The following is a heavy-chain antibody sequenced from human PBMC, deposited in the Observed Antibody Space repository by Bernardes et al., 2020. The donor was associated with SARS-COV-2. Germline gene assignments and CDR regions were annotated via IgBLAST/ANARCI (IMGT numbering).Heavy chain of an antibody. Sequence: GASRKISCKGSGYSFTSYWISWVRQMPGKGLEWMGSIDPSDSYTNYSPSFQGHVTISADKSISTAYLQWSSLKASDTAMYYCASARKYSSGWYVLDGMDVWGQGTTVTVSS. CDR1: GYSFTSYW. J-gene: IGHJ6*02. D-gene: IGHD6-19*01. CDR3: ASARKYSSGWYVLDGMDV. CDR2: IDPSDSYT. V-gene: IGHV5-10-1*01.